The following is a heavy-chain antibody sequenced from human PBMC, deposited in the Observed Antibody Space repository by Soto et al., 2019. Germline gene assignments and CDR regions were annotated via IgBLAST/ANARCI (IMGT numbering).Heavy chain of an antibody. V-gene: IGHV3-21*01. Sequence: EVQLVESGGGLVKPGGSLRLSCAASGFTFSTYSMSWVRQAPGKGLEWVSSISSSSSYIYYADSVKGRFPISRDNAKNSLYLQMNSLRVEDTAVYYCVRGETALTSWGQGTLVTVSS. CDR3: VRGETALTS. J-gene: IGHJ4*02. CDR1: GFTFSTYS. CDR2: ISSSSSYI. D-gene: IGHD5-18*01.